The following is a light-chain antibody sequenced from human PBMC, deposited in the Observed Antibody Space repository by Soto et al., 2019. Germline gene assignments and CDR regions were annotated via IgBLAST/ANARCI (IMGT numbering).Light chain of an antibody. CDR2: AAS. Sequence: DIQLTQSPSSLSASVGDRVVITCRASQSISTYLNWYQQHPGKAPKLLIYAASRLQSGVPSRFSGSGSGTEFTLTISSLQGDDFATYYCQQSSDSPPLTFGGGTKVDIK. CDR1: QSISTY. J-gene: IGKJ4*01. CDR3: QQSSDSPPLT. V-gene: IGKV1-39*01.